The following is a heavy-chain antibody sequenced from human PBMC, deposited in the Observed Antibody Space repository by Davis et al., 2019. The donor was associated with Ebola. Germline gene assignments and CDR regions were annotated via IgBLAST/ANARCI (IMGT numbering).Heavy chain of an antibody. CDR1: GYSFTSYW. D-gene: IGHD6-6*01. J-gene: IGHJ4*02. Sequence: GESLKISCKASGYSFTSYWIGWVRQMPGKGLEWMGIIYPGDSDTRYSPSLQGQVTISADKSTSTAYLQWSSLEASDTAMYYCARHSSVATREGSDYWGQGTLVTVSS. V-gene: IGHV5-51*01. CDR2: IYPGDSDT. CDR3: ARHSSVATREGSDY.